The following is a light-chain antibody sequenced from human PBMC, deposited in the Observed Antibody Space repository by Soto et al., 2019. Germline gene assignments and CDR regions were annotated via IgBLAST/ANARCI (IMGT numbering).Light chain of an antibody. Sequence: EIVLTQSPGTLSLSLGERACLSVRASQSISSGYLAWYQQQPGQAPRLLIYGASSRATGIPDRFSGSGSGTEFTLTINRLEPEDSAVYYCQQYGRSPHTFGQGTKLEI. V-gene: IGKV3-20*01. CDR1: QSISSGY. J-gene: IGKJ2*01. CDR2: GAS. CDR3: QQYGRSPHT.